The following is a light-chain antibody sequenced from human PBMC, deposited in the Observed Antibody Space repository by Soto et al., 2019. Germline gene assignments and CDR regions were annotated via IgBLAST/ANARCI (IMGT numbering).Light chain of an antibody. J-gene: IGKJ1*01. Sequence: EIVMTQSPDTLSVSPGERATLSCRAGQGVTTNFTWYQQKSGQSPRLLIYDVSIRATGVPARFSGTGSETDFTLTISRLEPEDFAVYYCQHYDGSSWTFGQGTKVDIK. CDR1: QGVTTN. CDR3: QHYDGSSWT. CDR2: DVS. V-gene: IGKV3-15*01.